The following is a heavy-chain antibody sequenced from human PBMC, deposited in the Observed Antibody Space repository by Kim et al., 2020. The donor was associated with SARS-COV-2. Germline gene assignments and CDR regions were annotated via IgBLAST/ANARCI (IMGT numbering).Heavy chain of an antibody. D-gene: IGHD2-15*01. CDR3: ARDPSTLVVAAVDI. CDR1: GFTFSSYS. CDR2: ISSSSSYI. Sequence: GGSLRLSCAASGFTFSSYSMNWVRQAPGKGLEWVSSISSSSSYIYYADSVKGRFTISRDNAKNSLYLQMNSLRAEDTAVYYCARDPSTLVVAAVDIWGQGTMVTVSS. V-gene: IGHV3-21*01. J-gene: IGHJ3*02.